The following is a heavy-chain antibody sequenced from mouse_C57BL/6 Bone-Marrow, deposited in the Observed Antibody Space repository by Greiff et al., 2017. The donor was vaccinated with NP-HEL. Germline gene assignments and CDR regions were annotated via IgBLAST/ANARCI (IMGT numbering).Heavy chain of an antibody. V-gene: IGHV2-6*01. CDR2: IWGVGST. D-gene: IGHD2-3*01. Sequence: VQLQQSGPGLVAPSQSLSITCTVSGFSLTSYGVDWVRQSPGKGLEWLGVIWGVGSTNHNSALKSRLSTSKDNSRSQVFLKMTSLQTDNTAMYYCASPPIYDDYYWGQGTTLTVSS. CDR3: ASPPIYDDYY. J-gene: IGHJ2*01. CDR1: GFSLTSYG.